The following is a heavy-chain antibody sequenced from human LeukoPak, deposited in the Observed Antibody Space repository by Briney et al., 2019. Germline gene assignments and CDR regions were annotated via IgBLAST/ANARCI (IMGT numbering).Heavy chain of an antibody. D-gene: IGHD3-10*01. V-gene: IGHV3-53*01. Sequence: GGSLRLSCTASGFTFGDYAMSWFRHAPGKGLEWVSVIYSGGSTYYADSVKGRFTISRDNSKNTLYLQMNSLRAEDTAVYYCARGITMVRGGSDAFDIWGQGTMVTVSS. CDR3: ARGITMVRGGSDAFDI. CDR2: IYSGGST. J-gene: IGHJ3*02. CDR1: GFTFGDYA.